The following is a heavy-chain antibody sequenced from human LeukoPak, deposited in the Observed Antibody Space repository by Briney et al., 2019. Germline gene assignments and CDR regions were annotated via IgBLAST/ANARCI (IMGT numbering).Heavy chain of an antibody. Sequence: GGSLRLSCAASGFTFSDYYMSWIRQAPGKGLEWVSYISDSGSIIYYADSVKGRFTISRDNAKNSLYLQMNSLRAEDTAVYYCARGQLTGDDELFDNWGHGTLVTVSP. J-gene: IGHJ4*01. CDR3: ARGQLTGDDELFDN. V-gene: IGHV3-11*04. D-gene: IGHD7-27*01. CDR2: ISDSGSII. CDR1: GFTFSDYY.